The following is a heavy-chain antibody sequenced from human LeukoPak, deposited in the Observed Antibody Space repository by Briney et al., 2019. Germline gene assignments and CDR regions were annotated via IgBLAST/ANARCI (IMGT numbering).Heavy chain of an antibody. Sequence: GASVKVSCKASGYTLTSFAMHWVRQAPGHRLEWMGRLNAANGNSQYSQKFQDRVTITSDASANTAYMELSSLRSEDTAVYYCARSLPRILVVIAAGYYYGMDVWGQGTTVTVSS. V-gene: IGHV1-3*01. D-gene: IGHD2-21*01. CDR2: LNAANGNS. CDR3: ARSLPRILVVIAAGYYYGMDV. CDR1: GYTLTSFA. J-gene: IGHJ6*02.